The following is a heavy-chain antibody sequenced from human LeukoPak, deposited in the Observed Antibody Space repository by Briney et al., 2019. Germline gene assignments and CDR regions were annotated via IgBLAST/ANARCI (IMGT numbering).Heavy chain of an antibody. Sequence: GASVKVSCKASGGTFSSYAISWVRQAPGQGLEWMGGIIPIFGTANYAQKFQGRVTITTDESTSTAYMELSSLRSEDTAVYYCARAPLAYYDILTGPPGQSWFDPWGQGTLVTVSS. CDR1: GGTFSSYA. D-gene: IGHD3-9*01. V-gene: IGHV1-69*05. J-gene: IGHJ5*02. CDR2: IIPIFGTA. CDR3: ARAPLAYYDILTGPPGQSWFDP.